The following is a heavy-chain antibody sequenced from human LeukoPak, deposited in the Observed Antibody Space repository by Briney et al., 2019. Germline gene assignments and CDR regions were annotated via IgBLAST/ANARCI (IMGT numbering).Heavy chain of an antibody. Sequence: GGSLRLSCAASGFTFSSYSMNWVRQAPGKGLEWVSSISSSSSYIYYADSVKGRFTISRDNAKNSLYPQMNSLRAEDTAVYYCARDPPSLRGHAFDIWGQGTMVTVSS. CDR1: GFTFSSYS. V-gene: IGHV3-21*01. CDR2: ISSSSSYI. J-gene: IGHJ3*02. CDR3: ARDPPSLRGHAFDI. D-gene: IGHD1-26*01.